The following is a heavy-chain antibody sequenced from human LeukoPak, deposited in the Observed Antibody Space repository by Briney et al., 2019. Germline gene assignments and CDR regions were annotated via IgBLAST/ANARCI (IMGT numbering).Heavy chain of an antibody. CDR1: GFTFDDYA. J-gene: IGHJ4*02. CDR3: ARAPITSPFYFDY. D-gene: IGHD2-2*01. CDR2: ISWNSGSI. Sequence: GGSLRLSCAASGFTFDDYAMHWVRQAPGKGLEWVSGISWNSGSIGYADSVKGRFTISRDNAKNSLYLQMDSLRAEDTALYYCARAPITSPFYFDYWGQGTLVTVSS. V-gene: IGHV3-9*01.